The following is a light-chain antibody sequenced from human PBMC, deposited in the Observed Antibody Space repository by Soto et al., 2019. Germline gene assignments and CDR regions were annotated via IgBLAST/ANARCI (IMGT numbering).Light chain of an antibody. Sequence: DTVLTQSPGTLSLSPGERVTFSCRASQSVSSGYLAWYQQKPGQAPRLLIYGASTRATGIPDRFSGSGSGTDLSLAISRLDPEDFAVYYCQQYDTSPYTFGQGTKLEMK. V-gene: IGKV3-20*01. J-gene: IGKJ2*01. CDR3: QQYDTSPYT. CDR1: QSVSSGY. CDR2: GAS.